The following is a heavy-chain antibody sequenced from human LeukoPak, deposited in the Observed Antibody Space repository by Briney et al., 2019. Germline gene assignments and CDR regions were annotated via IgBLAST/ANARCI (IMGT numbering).Heavy chain of an antibody. CDR3: ARDEYCSGGSCYFTHDYYYYMDV. Sequence: GGSLRLSCAASGFTFSSYWISWVRQAPGKGLEWVANIKQDGSEKYYVDSVEGRFTISRDNAKNSLYLQMNSLRAEDTAVYYCARDEYCSGGSCYFTHDYYYYMDVWGKGTTVTVSS. D-gene: IGHD2-15*01. CDR2: IKQDGSEK. V-gene: IGHV3-7*01. CDR1: GFTFSSYW. J-gene: IGHJ6*03.